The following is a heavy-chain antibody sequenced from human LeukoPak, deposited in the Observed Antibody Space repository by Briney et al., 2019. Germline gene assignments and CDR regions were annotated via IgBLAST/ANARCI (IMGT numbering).Heavy chain of an antibody. CDR2: INHSGRT. CDR1: GGSFSDYY. V-gene: IGHV4-34*01. CDR3: ARGGCSGGSCYSDY. Sequence: PSETLSLTCAVYGGSFSDYYWGWIRQPPGKGLEWIGEINHSGRTYYNPSLKSRVTISVDTSKNQFSLNLSSVTAADTAVYYCARGGCSGGSCYSDYWGQGTLVTVSS. J-gene: IGHJ4*02. D-gene: IGHD2-15*01.